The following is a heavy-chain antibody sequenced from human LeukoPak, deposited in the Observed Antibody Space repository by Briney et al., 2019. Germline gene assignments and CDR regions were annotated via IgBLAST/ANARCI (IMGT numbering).Heavy chain of an antibody. CDR2: IYHSGST. CDR3: ARVSRSDGPFDY. Sequence: SGTLSLTCAVSGGSISSSNWWSWVRQPPGKGLEWIGEIYHSGSTNYNPSLKSRVTISVDTSKNQFSLKLSSVTAADTAVYYCARVSRSDGPFDYWGQGTLVTVSS. CDR1: GGSISSSNW. J-gene: IGHJ4*02. V-gene: IGHV4-4*02. D-gene: IGHD3-16*01.